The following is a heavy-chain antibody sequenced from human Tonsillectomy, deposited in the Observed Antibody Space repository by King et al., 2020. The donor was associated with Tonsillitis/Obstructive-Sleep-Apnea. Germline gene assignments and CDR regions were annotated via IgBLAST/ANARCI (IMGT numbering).Heavy chain of an antibody. CDR1: GFTFSSYA. V-gene: IGHV3-33*01. CDR2: LWYDGSNK. Sequence: VQLVESGGGVVQPGRSLRLSCAASGFTFSSYAMHWVRQAPGKGLEWVAVLWYDGSNKYYADSVQGRFTISRDNSENTLCLQMNSLRAEDTAVYYCARGLGYYTNYFDYWGQGTLVTVSS. J-gene: IGHJ4*02. D-gene: IGHD3-22*01. CDR3: ARGLGYYTNYFDY.